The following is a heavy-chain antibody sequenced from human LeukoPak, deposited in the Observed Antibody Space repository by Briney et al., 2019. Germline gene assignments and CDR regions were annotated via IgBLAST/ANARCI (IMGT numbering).Heavy chain of an antibody. Sequence: GGSLRLSCATSGITFSNCAMSWVRQAPGEGLEWVSTISASGGSTYYADSVKGRFTISRDNSKNTLYLQMNSLRAEDTAVYSCAKDRGWIVGETNGDYYFDYWGQGTLVTVSS. V-gene: IGHV3-23*01. CDR2: ISASGGST. J-gene: IGHJ4*02. CDR3: AKDRGWIVGETNGDYYFDY. D-gene: IGHD1-26*01. CDR1: GITFSNCA.